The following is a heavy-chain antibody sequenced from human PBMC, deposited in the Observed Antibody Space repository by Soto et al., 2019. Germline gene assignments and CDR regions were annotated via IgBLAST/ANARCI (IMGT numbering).Heavy chain of an antibody. V-gene: IGHV4-31*03. CDR2: IYNSEST. Sequence: QVQLQESGPGLVKPSQTLSLTCTVSGGSISSGGYYWSWIRQHPGKGLEWIGYIYNSESTYYNPSLKSRVIIPVATSKNQFSLKLSSVTAADTAVYYCARLATVTNCCDYWGQGTLVTVSS. CDR1: GGSISSGGYY. J-gene: IGHJ4*02. D-gene: IGHD4-17*01. CDR3: ARLATVTNCCDY.